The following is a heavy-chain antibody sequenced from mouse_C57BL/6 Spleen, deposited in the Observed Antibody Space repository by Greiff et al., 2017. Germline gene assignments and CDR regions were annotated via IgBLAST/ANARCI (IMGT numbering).Heavy chain of an antibody. D-gene: IGHD1-1*01. CDR1: GYTFTSYW. Sequence: QVQLQQPGAELVMPGASVKLSCKASGYTFTSYWMHWVKQRPGQGLAWIGEIDPSDSYTNYNQKFKGKSTLTVDKSSSTAYLQLSSLTSEDSAVYYCARGTTVVANYYAMDYWGQGTSVTVSS. CDR3: ARGTTVVANYYAMDY. J-gene: IGHJ4*01. V-gene: IGHV1-69*01. CDR2: IDPSDSYT.